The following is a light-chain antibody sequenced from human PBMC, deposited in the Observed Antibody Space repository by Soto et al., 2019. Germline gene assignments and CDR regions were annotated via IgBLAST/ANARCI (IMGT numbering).Light chain of an antibody. Sequence: AIQVTQSPSSLSASVGDRDTITCRASQAIGNDLGWYQEKPGKAPKLLIYGASSLQSGVPSRFSGSGSGTDFTLTICSLQPEDFATYYCLQDYTFPWTFGQGTKVEIK. CDR3: LQDYTFPWT. CDR2: GAS. CDR1: QAIGND. V-gene: IGKV1-6*01. J-gene: IGKJ1*01.